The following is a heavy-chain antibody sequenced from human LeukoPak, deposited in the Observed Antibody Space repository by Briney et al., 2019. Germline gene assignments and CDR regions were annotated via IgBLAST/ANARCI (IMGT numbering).Heavy chain of an antibody. Sequence: GGSLRLSCAASGFTFNIYWMSWVRQAPGKGLEWVANINQDGSEKYYVDSVKGRFTISRDNAKNSLYLQMNSLRAEDTAVYYCARDRSRYYFDYWGQGTLVTVSS. D-gene: IGHD6-6*01. CDR2: INQDGSEK. J-gene: IGHJ4*02. CDR3: ARDRSRYYFDY. V-gene: IGHV3-7*01. CDR1: GFTFNIYW.